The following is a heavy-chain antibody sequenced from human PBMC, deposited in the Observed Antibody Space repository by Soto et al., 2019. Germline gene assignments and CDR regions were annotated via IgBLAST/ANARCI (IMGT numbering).Heavy chain of an antibody. Sequence: PGGSLRLSCKGSGFTLRDYAISWVRQAPGKGLQWVGFMRAKAFGGTTEYATFVKGRFTISRDDSKGVAYLQMNSLETEDTAVYYCTREGAYTSPPYYYFYAMDVWGQGTRVTVSS. J-gene: IGHJ6*01. D-gene: IGHD2-2*01. V-gene: IGHV3-49*04. CDR3: TREGAYTSPPYYYFYAMDV. CDR1: GFTLRDYA. CDR2: MRAKAFGGTT.